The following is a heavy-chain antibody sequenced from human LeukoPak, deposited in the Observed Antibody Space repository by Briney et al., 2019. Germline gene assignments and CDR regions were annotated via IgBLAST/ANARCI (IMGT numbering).Heavy chain of an antibody. V-gene: IGHV3-30-3*01. CDR1: GFTFRNYV. D-gene: IGHD3-10*01. Sequence: GGSLRLSCAASGFTFRNYVIHWVRQAPGKGLEWVAVTSSDLNVKLYADSVKGRFTITRDNSRSTLYLQMNSLRPEDTAIYYCAREGYYGSGSPPSLYFDYWGQGTLVTVSS. CDR2: TSSDLNVK. J-gene: IGHJ4*02. CDR3: AREGYYGSGSPPSLYFDY.